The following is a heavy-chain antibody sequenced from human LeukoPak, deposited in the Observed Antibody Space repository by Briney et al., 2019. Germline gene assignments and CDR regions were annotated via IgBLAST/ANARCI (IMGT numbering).Heavy chain of an antibody. V-gene: IGHV3-7*01. CDR1: GFTFSSYW. CDR3: ARDSGDIVAMFDY. CDR2: IKQDGSEK. J-gene: IGHJ4*02. D-gene: IGHD5-12*01. Sequence: PGGSLRLSCAASGFTFSSYWMSWVRQAPGKGLEWVANIKQDGSEKYYVDSVKGRFTISRDNAKNALYLQMNSLRAEDTAVYYCARDSGDIVAMFDYWGEGTLVTASS.